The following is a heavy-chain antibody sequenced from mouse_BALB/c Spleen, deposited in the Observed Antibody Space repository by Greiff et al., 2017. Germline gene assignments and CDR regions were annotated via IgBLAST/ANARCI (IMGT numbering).Heavy chain of an antibody. J-gene: IGHJ4*01. Sequence: VQLQESGPGLVAPLQSLSITCTVSGFSLTSYDISWIRQPPGKGLEWLGVIWTGGGTNYNSAFMSRLSISKDNSKSQVFLKMNSLQTDDTAIYYCVRDHDLWGQGTSVTVSS. V-gene: IGHV2-9-2*01. CDR3: VRDHDL. CDR1: GFSLTSYD. CDR2: IWTGGGT. D-gene: IGHD2-3*01.